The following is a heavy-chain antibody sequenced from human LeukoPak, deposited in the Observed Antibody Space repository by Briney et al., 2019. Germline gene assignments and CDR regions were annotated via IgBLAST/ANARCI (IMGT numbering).Heavy chain of an antibody. J-gene: IGHJ3*02. Sequence: PSETLSLTCTVSGGSISSYYWSWIRQPPGKGLEWIGYIYDSGSTNYNPSLKSRVTISVDTSKNQFSLKVSSVTAADTAVYYCASLTTADAFDIWGQGTMVTVSS. V-gene: IGHV4-59*01. CDR2: IYDSGST. D-gene: IGHD3-22*01. CDR1: GGSISSYY. CDR3: ASLTTADAFDI.